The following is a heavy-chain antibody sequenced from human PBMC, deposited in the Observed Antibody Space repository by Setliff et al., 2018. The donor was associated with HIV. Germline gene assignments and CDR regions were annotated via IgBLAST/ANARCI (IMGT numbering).Heavy chain of an antibody. J-gene: IGHJ4*02. CDR2: IYPGDSDS. D-gene: IGHD6-25*01. CDR3: VRYIGAAAGYIDH. V-gene: IGHV5-51*01. Sequence: PGESLKISCKGSGYTFTSYWIGWVRQMPGKGLEWMGIIYPGDSDSRYSPSFRGQVTISADKSTTTAYLDWASLKASDTAMYYCVRYIGAAAGYIDHWGQGTLVTAPQ. CDR1: GYTFTSYW.